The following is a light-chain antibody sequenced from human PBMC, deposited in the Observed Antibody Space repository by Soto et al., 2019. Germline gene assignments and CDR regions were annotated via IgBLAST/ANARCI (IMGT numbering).Light chain of an antibody. V-gene: IGKV3-20*01. J-gene: IGKJ5*01. CDR2: GAS. Sequence: EIVMTKSPAALSVSPGERATICWIASQSVSSNLACYQQKPGQAPRLLLYGASSRATGIPDRFSGSGSGTDFTLTICSLEPEDVAVYCCQHYGSSPITFGQGTRLEI. CDR3: QHYGSSPIT. CDR1: QSVSSN.